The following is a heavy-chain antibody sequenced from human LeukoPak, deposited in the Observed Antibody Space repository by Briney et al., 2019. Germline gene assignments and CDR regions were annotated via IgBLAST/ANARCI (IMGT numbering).Heavy chain of an antibody. Sequence: ASVTVSCKASGYTFTVYYMHWVRQAPGQGLEWMGWIIPNSGATNYAQNFQGRVTMTRDTSISTAYMELNRLTSDDTAVYYCARQLGATSRDYWGQGTLVTVSS. CDR2: IIPNSGAT. D-gene: IGHD1-26*01. V-gene: IGHV1-2*02. CDR3: ARQLGATSRDY. CDR1: GYTFTVYY. J-gene: IGHJ4*02.